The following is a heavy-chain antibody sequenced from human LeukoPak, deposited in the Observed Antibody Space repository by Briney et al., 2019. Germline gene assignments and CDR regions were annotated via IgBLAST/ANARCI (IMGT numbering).Heavy chain of an antibody. CDR3: ARDRGIAVAFDY. J-gene: IGHJ4*02. V-gene: IGHV3-48*04. CDR1: GITFSGYS. CDR2: ITSRGSTI. Sequence: GGSLRLSCAASGITFSGYSMIWVRQAPGKGLEWLSYITSRGSTIYYADSVKGRFTISRDNAKNSLYLQMNSLRAEDTAVYYCARDRGIAVAFDYWGQGTLVTVSS. D-gene: IGHD6-19*01.